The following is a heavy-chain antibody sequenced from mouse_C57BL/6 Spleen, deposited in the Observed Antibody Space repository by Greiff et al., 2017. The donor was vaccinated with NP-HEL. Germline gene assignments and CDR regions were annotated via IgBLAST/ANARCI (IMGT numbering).Heavy chain of an antibody. D-gene: IGHD1-1*01. J-gene: IGHJ1*03. V-gene: IGHV1-81*01. CDR1: GYTFTSYG. CDR2: IYPRSGDT. Sequence: QVQLKESGAELVRPGASVKLSCKASGYTFTSYGISWVKQRTGQGLEWIGEIYPRSGDTYYNEKFKGKATLTADKSSSTAYMELRSLTAEGCAVYFCAREGNLFGDVWGTGTTVTVSS. CDR3: AREGNLFGDV.